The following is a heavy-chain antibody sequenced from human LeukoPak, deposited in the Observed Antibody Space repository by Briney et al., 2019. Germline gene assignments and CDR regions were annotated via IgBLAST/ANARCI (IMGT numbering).Heavy chain of an antibody. CDR1: GGSISSYY. J-gene: IGHJ4*02. Sequence: SETLSLTCTVSGGSISSYYWSWIRQPPGKGLEWIGYIYYSGSTNYNSSFKSRVTISIDTSKNQFSLRLSSVTAADTAVYYCARHPIVVVIHLDYWGQGTLVTVSS. D-gene: IGHD3-22*01. CDR3: ARHPIVVVIHLDY. V-gene: IGHV4-59*08. CDR2: IYYSGST.